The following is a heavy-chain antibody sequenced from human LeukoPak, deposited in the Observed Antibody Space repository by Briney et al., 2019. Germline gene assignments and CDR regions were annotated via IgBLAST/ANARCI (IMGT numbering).Heavy chain of an antibody. CDR3: ARVMITFGGVLDAFDI. D-gene: IGHD3-16*01. CDR2: ISAYNGNT. CDR1: GYTFTSCG. J-gene: IGHJ3*02. V-gene: IGHV1-18*01. Sequence: ASVKVSCKASGYTFTSCGISWVRQAPGQGLEWMGWISAYNGNTNYAQKLQGRVTMTTDTSTSTAYMELRSLRSDDTAVYYCARVMITFGGVLDAFDIWGQGTMVTVSS.